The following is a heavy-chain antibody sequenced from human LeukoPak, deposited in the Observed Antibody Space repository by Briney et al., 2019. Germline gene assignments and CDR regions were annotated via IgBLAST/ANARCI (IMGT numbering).Heavy chain of an antibody. CDR2: ISAYNGNT. Sequence: ASVKVSCKASGYTFTNYGITWVRQAPGQGLEWMGWISAYNGNTNYAQKLQGRVTMTTDTSTSTAYMELRSLRSDDTAVYYCARLYYYGSLALDIWGQGAMVTVSS. V-gene: IGHV1-18*01. J-gene: IGHJ3*02. CDR3: ARLYYYGSLALDI. D-gene: IGHD3-10*01. CDR1: GYTFTNYG.